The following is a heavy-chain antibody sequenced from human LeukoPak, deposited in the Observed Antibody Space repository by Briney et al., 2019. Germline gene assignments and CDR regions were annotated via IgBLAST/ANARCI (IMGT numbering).Heavy chain of an antibody. CDR1: GFTFSTYA. D-gene: IGHD3-22*01. J-gene: IGHJ4*02. V-gene: IGHV3-30*01. Sequence: GRSLRLSCAASGFTFSTYALHWVRQAPGKGLEWVGAISFDSTSEQHADFVKGRFTISRDNSKNTLYLQLTNLRAEDTAVYYCARDMDGSSGLYPDYWGEVTLVTVAS. CDR2: ISFDSTSE. CDR3: ARDMDGSSGLYPDY.